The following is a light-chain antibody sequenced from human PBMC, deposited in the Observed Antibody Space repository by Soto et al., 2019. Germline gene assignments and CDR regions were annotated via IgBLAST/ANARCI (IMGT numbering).Light chain of an antibody. J-gene: IGKJ3*01. V-gene: IGKV3-15*01. CDR1: QAVSSN. CDR3: QHYNNWPFT. CDR2: AAS. Sequence: EIVMTQSPATLSVSPGERATLSCRASQAVSSNLAWHQQKPGQAPRLLIYAASTRAAGIPDRFSGSGSGTGFTLTITSLQSEDFAVYYCQHYNNWPFTFGPGTKVDIK.